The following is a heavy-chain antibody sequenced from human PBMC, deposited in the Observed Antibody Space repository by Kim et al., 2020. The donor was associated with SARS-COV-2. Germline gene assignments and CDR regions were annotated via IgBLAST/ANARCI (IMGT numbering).Heavy chain of an antibody. V-gene: IGHV4-59*08. Sequence: PSETLSLTCTVSGGSISSYYWSWIRQPPGKGLEWIGYIYYSGSTNYNPSLKSRVTISVDTSKNQFSLKLSSVTAADTAVYYCARHLARNEGDFWSGYRRTRDLYYYYYMDVWGKGTTVTVSS. CDR2: IYYSGST. CDR3: ARHLARNEGDFWSGYRRTRDLYYYYYMDV. J-gene: IGHJ6*03. D-gene: IGHD3-3*01. CDR1: GGSISSYY.